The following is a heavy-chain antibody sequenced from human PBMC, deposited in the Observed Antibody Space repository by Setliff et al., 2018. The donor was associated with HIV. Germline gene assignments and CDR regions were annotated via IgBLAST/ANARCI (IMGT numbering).Heavy chain of an antibody. Sequence: GASVKVSCKASGYTFTSYYIHWARQAPGQGLEWMGRINPSGGSTSYAQKFRGRVSMTRDTSTTTVYMELYSLRSEDTAVYHCARSDISGTGYFDSWGQGTLVTVSS. J-gene: IGHJ4*02. D-gene: IGHD1-20*01. V-gene: IGHV1-46*01. CDR3: ARSDISGTGYFDS. CDR2: INPSGGST. CDR1: GYTFTSYY.